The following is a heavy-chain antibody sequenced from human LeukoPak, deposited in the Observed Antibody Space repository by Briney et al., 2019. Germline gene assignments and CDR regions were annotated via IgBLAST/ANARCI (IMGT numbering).Heavy chain of an antibody. Sequence: ASVKVSCKVSGYTLTELSMHWVRQAPGKGLEWMGGFDPEDGETIYAQKFQGRVTMTRDTSISTAYMELSRLRSDDTAVYYCARDRPYSSSSPWNWFDPWGQGTLVTVSS. D-gene: IGHD6-6*01. CDR2: FDPEDGET. CDR1: GYTLTELS. CDR3: ARDRPYSSSSPWNWFDP. J-gene: IGHJ5*02. V-gene: IGHV1-24*01.